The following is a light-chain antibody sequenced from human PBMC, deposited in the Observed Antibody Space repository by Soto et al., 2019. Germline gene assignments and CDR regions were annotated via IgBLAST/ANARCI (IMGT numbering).Light chain of an antibody. Sequence: DIQMTQSPSSVSAYVGDRVTITCRASRPISNGLSWYQQKPGKAPKLLIYVASALHSGVPSRFSGSGSGTDFTLTSSSLQPEDFATYYCQQANSFPITFGQGTRLEIK. V-gene: IGKV1-12*01. CDR2: VAS. CDR1: RPISNG. J-gene: IGKJ5*01. CDR3: QQANSFPIT.